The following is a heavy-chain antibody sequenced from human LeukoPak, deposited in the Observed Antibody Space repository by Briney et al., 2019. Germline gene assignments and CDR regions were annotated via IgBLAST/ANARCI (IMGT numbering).Heavy chain of an antibody. J-gene: IGHJ4*02. D-gene: IGHD4-17*01. CDR1: GFTFSSYA. Sequence: AGGSLRLSCAASGFTFSSYAVSWVRQAPGKGLEWVSAISGSGGSTYYADSVKGRFTISRDNSKNTLYLQMNSLRAEDTAVYYCAKDGYYGDYLFDYWGQGTLVTVSS. CDR3: AKDGYYGDYLFDY. CDR2: ISGSGGST. V-gene: IGHV3-23*01.